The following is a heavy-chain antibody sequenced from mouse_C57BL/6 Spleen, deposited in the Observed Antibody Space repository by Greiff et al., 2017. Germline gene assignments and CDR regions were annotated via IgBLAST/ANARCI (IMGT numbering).Heavy chain of an antibody. CDR2: IYASDSET. V-gene: IGHV1-61*01. CDR3: ARRNYYGSLDY. Sequence: QVQLQQPGAELVRPGSSVKLSCKASGYTFTSYWMAWVKQRPGQGLEWIGNIYASDSETHYNQKFKDKATLTVDKSTSTPYMQLSSLTSEDSAVYYCARRNYYGSLDYWGQGTTLTVSS. D-gene: IGHD1-1*01. J-gene: IGHJ2*01. CDR1: GYTFTSYW.